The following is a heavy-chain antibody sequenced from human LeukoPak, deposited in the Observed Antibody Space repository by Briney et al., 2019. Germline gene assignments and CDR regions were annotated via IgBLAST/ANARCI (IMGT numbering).Heavy chain of an antibody. V-gene: IGHV4-31*01. D-gene: IGHD3-10*01. CDR2: ISHGGTT. CDR1: GGSISSGTYH. CDR3: ARDIPRFGELYYFDY. J-gene: IGHJ4*02. Sequence: SETLSLTCTVSGGSISSGTYHWSWIRQYAGKGLEWIGHISHGGTTYYNPSLRSQVTISMDTSRNRFSLKLDSVTAADTAVYYCARDIPRFGELYYFDYWGQGTLVTVSS.